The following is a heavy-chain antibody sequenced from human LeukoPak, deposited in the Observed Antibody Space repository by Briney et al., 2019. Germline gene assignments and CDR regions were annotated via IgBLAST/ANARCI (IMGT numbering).Heavy chain of an antibody. CDR3: ARAIVSYDYMDV. J-gene: IGHJ6*03. D-gene: IGHD2/OR15-2a*01. Sequence: GGSLRLSCAASGFTFSSYSMNWVRQAPGKGLEWVSSISSSSSYIYYADLVKGRFTISRDNAKNLVYLDMNSLRAEDTAVYYCARAIVSYDYMDVWGKGTAVTVSS. V-gene: IGHV3-21*01. CDR1: GFTFSSYS. CDR2: ISSSSSYI.